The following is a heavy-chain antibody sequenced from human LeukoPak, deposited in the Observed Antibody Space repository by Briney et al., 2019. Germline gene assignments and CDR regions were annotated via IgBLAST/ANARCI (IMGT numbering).Heavy chain of an antibody. Sequence: PGGSLRLSCAASGFTFSSYAMGWVRQAPGKGLEWVSAISGSGGSTYYAGSVKGRFTISRDNSKNTLYLQMNSLRAEDTAVYYCAKTPRRTFGGVIVPRPYYFDYWGQGTLVTVSS. CDR3: AKTPRRTFGGVIVPRPYYFDY. CDR1: GFTFSSYA. D-gene: IGHD3-16*02. CDR2: ISGSGGST. V-gene: IGHV3-23*01. J-gene: IGHJ4*02.